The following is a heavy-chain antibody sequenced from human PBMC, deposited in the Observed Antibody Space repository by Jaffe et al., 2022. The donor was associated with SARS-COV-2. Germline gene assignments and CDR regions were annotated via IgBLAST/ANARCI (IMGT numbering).Heavy chain of an antibody. CDR3: ARGWDLEGY. CDR1: GFTFSSYA. D-gene: IGHD1-26*01. J-gene: IGHJ4*02. CDR2: ISYDGSNK. Sequence: QVQLVESGGGVVQPGRSLRLSCAASGFTFSSYAMHWVRQAPGKGLEWVAVISYDGSNKYYADSVKGRFTISRDNSKNTLYLQMNSLRAEDTAVYYCARGWDLEGYWGQGTLVTVSS. V-gene: IGHV3-30-3*01.